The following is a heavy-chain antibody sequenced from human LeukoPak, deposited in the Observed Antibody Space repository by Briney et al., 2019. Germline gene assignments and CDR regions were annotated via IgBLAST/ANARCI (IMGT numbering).Heavy chain of an antibody. CDR3: ARATYDSSAVDAFDI. CDR2: TNTAGNTI. Sequence: GGSLRLSCAASGFTFRDYFMSWIRQAPGKGLEWVAYTNTAGNTIYYADSMKGRFTISRDNAKNSLYLQMNTLRAEDTAVYYCARATYDSSAVDAFDIWGQGTMVTVSS. D-gene: IGHD3-22*01. J-gene: IGHJ3*02. CDR1: GFTFRDYF. V-gene: IGHV3-11*01.